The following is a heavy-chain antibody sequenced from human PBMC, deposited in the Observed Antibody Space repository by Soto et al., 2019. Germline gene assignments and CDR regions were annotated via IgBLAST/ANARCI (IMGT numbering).Heavy chain of an antibody. Sequence: GGSLRLSCAASGFTFSDYYMSWIRQAPGKGLEWVSYISSSGSTIYYADSVKGRFTISRDNAKNSLYLQMNSLRAEDTAVYYCARDRIRTMDYYYYYMDVWGKGTTVTVSS. CDR3: ARDRIRTMDYYYYYMDV. D-gene: IGHD3-10*01. CDR2: ISSSGSTI. CDR1: GFTFSDYY. J-gene: IGHJ6*03. V-gene: IGHV3-11*01.